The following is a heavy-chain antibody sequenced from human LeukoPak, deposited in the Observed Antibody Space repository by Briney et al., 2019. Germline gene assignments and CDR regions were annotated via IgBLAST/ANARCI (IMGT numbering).Heavy chain of an antibody. J-gene: IGHJ5*02. CDR1: GYTFTSYD. Sequence: ASVKVSCKASGYTFTSYDINWVRQATGQGLEWMGWMNPNSGNTGYAQKFQGRVTMTRNTSISTAYMELSSLRSEDTAVYYCARSITMVRGAIDWFDPWGQGTLVTVSS. CDR3: ARSITMVRGAIDWFDP. CDR2: MNPNSGNT. V-gene: IGHV1-8*01. D-gene: IGHD3-10*01.